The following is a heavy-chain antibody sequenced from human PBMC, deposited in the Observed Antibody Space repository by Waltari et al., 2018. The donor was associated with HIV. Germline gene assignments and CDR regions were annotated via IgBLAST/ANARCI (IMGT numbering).Heavy chain of an antibody. J-gene: IGHJ4*02. CDR1: GYTFTDYY. CDR3: ARAYLGAAYYFDF. CDR2: INPNSGGT. D-gene: IGHD2-15*01. V-gene: IGHV1-2*04. Sequence: QVQLVQSGAEVRKPGASVKVSCRDSGYTFTDYYFHWVRQAPGQGLEWMGWINPNSGGTNYAQKFQGWVTMTRDTSISTAYMELSGLKSDDTALYYCARAYLGAAYYFDFWGQGTLVTVSS.